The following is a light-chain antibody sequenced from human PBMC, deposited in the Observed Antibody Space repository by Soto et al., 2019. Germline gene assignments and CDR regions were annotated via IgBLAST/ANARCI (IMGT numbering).Light chain of an antibody. CDR1: SSNTGAGYD. J-gene: IGLJ3*02. V-gene: IGLV1-40*01. CDR2: DNN. Sequence: QSVLTQPPSVSGAPGQRVTISCTGSSSNTGAGYDVHWYQQLPGTAPKLLIYDNNNRPSGVPDRFSGSKSGTSASLAITGLQAEDEGDYYCQSYDNSLSAWVFGGGTKVTVL. CDR3: QSYDNSLSAWV.